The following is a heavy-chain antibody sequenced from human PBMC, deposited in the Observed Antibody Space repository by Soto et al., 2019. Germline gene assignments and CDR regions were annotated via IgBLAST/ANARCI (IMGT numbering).Heavy chain of an antibody. J-gene: IGHJ6*02. CDR2: MNPNSGNT. CDR3: ARFGYRYGVLHLYGMDV. D-gene: IGHD3-16*02. CDR1: GYTFTSYD. V-gene: IGHV1-8*01. Sequence: QVQLVQSGAEVKKPGASVKVSCEASGYTFTSYDINWVRQATGQGLEWMGWMNPNSGNTGYAQKFQGRVTMTRNTSISTAYMELSSLRSEDTAVYYCARFGYRYGVLHLYGMDVWCQGTTVTVCS.